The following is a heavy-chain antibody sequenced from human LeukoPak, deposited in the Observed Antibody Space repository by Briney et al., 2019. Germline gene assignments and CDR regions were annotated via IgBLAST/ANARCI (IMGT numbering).Heavy chain of an antibody. Sequence: SETLSLTCAVYGGSFSGYYWSWIRQPPGKGLEWIGEISHSGSTNYNPSLKSRVTISVDTSKNQFSLKLSSVTAADTAVYYCARVPLYYDFWSGYYKGWFDPWGQGTLVTVSS. J-gene: IGHJ5*02. CDR1: GGSFSGYY. D-gene: IGHD3-3*01. V-gene: IGHV4-34*01. CDR3: ARVPLYYDFWSGYYKGWFDP. CDR2: ISHSGST.